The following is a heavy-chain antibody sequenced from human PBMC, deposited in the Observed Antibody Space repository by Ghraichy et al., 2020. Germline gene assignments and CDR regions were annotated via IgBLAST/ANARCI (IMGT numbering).Heavy chain of an antibody. V-gene: IGHV1-2*02. CDR2: INPNSGGT. CDR1: GYTFTGYY. Sequence: ASVKVSCRASGYTFTGYYMHWVRQAPGQGLEWMGWINPNSGGTNYAQKFQGRVTMTRDTSISTAYMELSRLRSDDTAVYYCAREEAYYYYGMDVWGQGTTVTVSS. CDR3: AREEAYYYYGMDV. J-gene: IGHJ6*02.